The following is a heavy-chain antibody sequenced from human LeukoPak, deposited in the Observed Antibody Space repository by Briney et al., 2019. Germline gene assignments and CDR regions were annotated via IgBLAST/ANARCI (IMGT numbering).Heavy chain of an antibody. CDR3: ARGLWFGEQDGLGI. V-gene: IGHV4-59*11. Sequence: SETLSLTCVVSGYSITSHYWSWIRQSPGKGLEWIGDIFAGGTTNYNPSLKSRVSISTDTSKNQFSLKMTSVTAADTAIYFCARGLWFGEQDGLGIWGPGTVVTVAS. D-gene: IGHD3-10*01. CDR1: GYSITSHY. J-gene: IGHJ3*02. CDR2: IFAGGTT.